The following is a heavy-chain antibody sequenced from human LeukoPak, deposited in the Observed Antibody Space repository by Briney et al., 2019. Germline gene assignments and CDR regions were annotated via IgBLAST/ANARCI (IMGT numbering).Heavy chain of an antibody. CDR2: ISSNGGST. J-gene: IGHJ4*02. CDR3: ARSGMGATRY. CDR1: GFTFSSYA. Sequence: GGSLRLSCAASGFTFSSYAMHWVRQAPGKGLEYVSAISSNGGSTYYANSVKGRFTISRDNSKNTLYLQMNSLRAEDTAVYYCARSGMGATRYWGQGTLVTVSS. D-gene: IGHD1-26*01. V-gene: IGHV3-64*01.